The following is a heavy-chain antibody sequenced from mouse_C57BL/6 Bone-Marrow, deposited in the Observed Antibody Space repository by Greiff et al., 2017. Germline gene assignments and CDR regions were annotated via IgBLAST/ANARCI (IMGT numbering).Heavy chain of an antibody. J-gene: IGHJ2*01. Sequence: DVKLVESGGGLVKPGGSLKLSCAASGFTFSDYGMHWVRQAPEKGLEWVAYISSGSSTIYYADKVKGRFTISRDNAKNTLFLQMTSLRSEDTAMYYCARPGVTTVDYWGQGTTLTVSA. V-gene: IGHV5-17*01. CDR1: GFTFSDYG. D-gene: IGHD1-1*01. CDR3: ARPGVTTVDY. CDR2: ISSGSSTI.